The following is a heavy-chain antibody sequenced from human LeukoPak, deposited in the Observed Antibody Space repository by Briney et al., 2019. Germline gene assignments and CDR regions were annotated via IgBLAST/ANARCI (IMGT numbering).Heavy chain of an antibody. J-gene: IGHJ4*02. CDR1: GFTFARYS. Sequence: GGSQRLSCAASGFTFARYSMNWVRQAPGKGLEWDSSISSSSSNIYYADSVTGRFTISRDNAKNSLYLQMNSLRAEDTAVYYCVRAVEYYYDSSGYAVDYWGQGTLVTVSS. V-gene: IGHV3-21*01. D-gene: IGHD3-22*01. CDR2: ISSSSSNI. CDR3: VRAVEYYYDSSGYAVDY.